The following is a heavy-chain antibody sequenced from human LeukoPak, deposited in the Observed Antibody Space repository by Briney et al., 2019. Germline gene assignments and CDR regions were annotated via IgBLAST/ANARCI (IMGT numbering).Heavy chain of an antibody. Sequence: ASVKVSCKASGGTFSTCAINWVRQAPGQGLEWMGGIVPMFGTATYAQKLQGRVTITTDESTRTAYMDLSSLRSEDTAMYYCATVTMVVSRSEAGALDIWGQGTLVTVSS. J-gene: IGHJ3*02. CDR3: ATVTMVVSRSEAGALDI. D-gene: IGHD5/OR15-5a*01. CDR1: GGTFSTCA. V-gene: IGHV1-69*05. CDR2: IVPMFGTA.